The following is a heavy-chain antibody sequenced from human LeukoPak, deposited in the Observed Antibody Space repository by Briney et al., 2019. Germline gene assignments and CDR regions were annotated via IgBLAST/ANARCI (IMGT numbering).Heavy chain of an antibody. CDR2: ISGSGGST. D-gene: IGHD2-2*01. CDR1: GFTFSSYA. CDR3: AKDPVVPAAMSHNWFDP. V-gene: IGHV3-23*01. Sequence: GGSLRLSCAASGFTFSSYAISWVRQAPGKGLEWGSAISGSGGSTYYADSVKGRFTISRDNSKNTLYLQMNSLRAEDTAVYYCAKDPVVPAAMSHNWFDPWGQGTRVTVSS. J-gene: IGHJ5*02.